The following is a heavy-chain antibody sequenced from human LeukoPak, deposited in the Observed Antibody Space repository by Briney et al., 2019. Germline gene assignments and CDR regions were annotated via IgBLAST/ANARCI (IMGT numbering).Heavy chain of an antibody. CDR3: ARAYDFPDY. J-gene: IGHJ4*02. CDR1: GGTFSSYA. CDR2: IIPIFGTA. Sequence: GASVKVSCKASGGTFSSYAISWVRQAPGQGLEWMGGIIPIFGTANCAQKFQGRVTMTRDTSTSTVYMELSSLRSEDTAVYYCARAYDFPDYWGQGTLVTVSS. D-gene: IGHD3-3*01. V-gene: IGHV1-69*05.